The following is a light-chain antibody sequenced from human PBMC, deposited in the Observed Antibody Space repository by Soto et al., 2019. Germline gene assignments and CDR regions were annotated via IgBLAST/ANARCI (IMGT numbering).Light chain of an antibody. J-gene: IGKJ3*01. CDR1: QSVSSSY. CDR3: QQYGSSPFT. Sequence: EFVLTQSPGTLSLSPGERATLSCRASQSVSSSYLAWYQQKPGQAPRLLIYGASSRATGIPDRFSGSGSGTDFTLTISRLEPEDFAVYYCQQYGSSPFTFGPGTIVDIK. V-gene: IGKV3-20*01. CDR2: GAS.